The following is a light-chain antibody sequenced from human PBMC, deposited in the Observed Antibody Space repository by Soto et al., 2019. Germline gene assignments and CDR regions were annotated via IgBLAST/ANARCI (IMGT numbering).Light chain of an antibody. CDR1: QSVGSH. J-gene: IGKJ5*01. CDR2: DAS. Sequence: EIVLTQSPATLSLSPGERAALSCRASQSVGSHLAWYQQKPGQAPRLLIYDASDRATGIPARFSGSGSGTDFTLTICSLEPEDFAVYYCQHRTNWPPVTFGQGTRLEIK. V-gene: IGKV3-11*01. CDR3: QHRTNWPPVT.